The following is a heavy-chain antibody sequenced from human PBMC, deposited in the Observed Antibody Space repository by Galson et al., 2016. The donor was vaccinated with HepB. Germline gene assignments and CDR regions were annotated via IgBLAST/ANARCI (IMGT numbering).Heavy chain of an antibody. Sequence: SLRLSCAVSGVSVSDNYMSWVRQAPGKGLEWVSVTYRGGSTYYADSAKGRFTISTDNSKNMVYLQVNSLRVADTGTYYCARIECIGDSCLGDRFDYWGQGTLVAVSS. J-gene: IGHJ4*02. CDR2: TYRGGST. CDR1: GVSVSDNY. D-gene: IGHD3-10*01. V-gene: IGHV3-66*01. CDR3: ARIECIGDSCLGDRFDY.